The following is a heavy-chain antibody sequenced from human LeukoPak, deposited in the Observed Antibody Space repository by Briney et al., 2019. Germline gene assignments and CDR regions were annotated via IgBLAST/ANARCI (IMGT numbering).Heavy chain of an antibody. V-gene: IGHV4-4*07. Sequence: PSETLSLTCTVSGGSISTYYWSWIRQPAGKRREWIGRVYTSGTTTYNPSLKSRVTISVDTSKNQFSLNLRSVTAADTAVYFCAREVANHYEISAYYYSYFYMDVWGNGTTVAVSS. D-gene: IGHD3-22*01. J-gene: IGHJ6*03. CDR1: GGSISTYY. CDR2: VYTSGTT. CDR3: AREVANHYEISAYYYSYFYMDV.